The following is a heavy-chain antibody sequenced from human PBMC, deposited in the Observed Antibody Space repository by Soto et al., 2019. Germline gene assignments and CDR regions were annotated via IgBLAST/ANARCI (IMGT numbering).Heavy chain of an antibody. CDR2: ISTYNGNT. D-gene: IGHD6-19*01. J-gene: IGHJ4*02. CDR1: GYSFTSSG. CDR3: ARTVAGDVDS. Sequence: QVQLVQSGAEVRKPGASVKVACKASGYSFTSSGISWVRQAPGQGPEWMGWISTYNGNTNYAQKFQGRVTMTTEASTSTAYMDLRSLRSDDRAVYYCARTVAGDVDSWGQGTLVTVSS. V-gene: IGHV1-18*01.